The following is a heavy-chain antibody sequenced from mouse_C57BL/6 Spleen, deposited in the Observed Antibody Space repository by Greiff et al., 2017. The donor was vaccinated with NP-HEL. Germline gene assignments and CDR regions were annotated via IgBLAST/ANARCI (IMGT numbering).Heavy chain of an antibody. CDR1: GYTFTSYW. D-gene: IGHD1-1*01. J-gene: IGHJ1*03. CDR3: AFYGSSYERYFDV. Sequence: QVHVKQSGAELAKPGASVKLSCKASGYTFTSYWMHWVKQRPGQGLEWIGYINPSSGYTKYNQKFKDKATLTADKSSSTAYMRLSSLTYEDSAVYYCAFYGSSYERYFDVWGTGTTVTVSS. CDR2: INPSSGYT. V-gene: IGHV1-7*01.